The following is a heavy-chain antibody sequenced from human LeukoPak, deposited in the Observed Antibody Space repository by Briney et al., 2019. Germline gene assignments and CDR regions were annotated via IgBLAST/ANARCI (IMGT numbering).Heavy chain of an antibody. CDR3: AYTTGYFQAWYFDY. CDR1: GFTFSSYS. J-gene: IGHJ4*02. CDR2: ISSSSSTI. V-gene: IGHV3-48*04. D-gene: IGHD2-15*01. Sequence: GGSLRLSCAASGFTFSSYSMNWVRQAPGKGLEWVSYISSSSSTIYYADSVKGRFTISRDNAKNSLYLQMNSLRAEDTAVYYCAYTTGYFQAWYFDYWGQGTLVTVSS.